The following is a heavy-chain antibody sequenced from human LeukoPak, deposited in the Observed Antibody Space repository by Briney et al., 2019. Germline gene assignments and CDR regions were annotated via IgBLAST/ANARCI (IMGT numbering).Heavy chain of an antibody. CDR2: MNPNSGNT. CDR1: GYTFTSYD. V-gene: IGHV1-8*01. J-gene: IGHJ6*02. CDR3: ARVSPPDYYYYYGMDV. Sequence: ASVKVSCKASGYTFTSYDINWVRQATGQGLEWMGWMNPNSGNTGYAQKFQGRVTMTRNTSISTAYMELSRLRSDDTAVYYCARVSPPDYYYYYGMDVWGQGTTVTVSS.